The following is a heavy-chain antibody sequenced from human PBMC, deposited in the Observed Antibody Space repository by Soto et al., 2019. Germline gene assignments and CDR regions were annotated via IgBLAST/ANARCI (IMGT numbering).Heavy chain of an antibody. J-gene: IGHJ4*02. CDR1: GFTVRSYA. Sequence: PGGSLRLSCAASGFTVRSYAMSWVRQAPGKGLEWVSLISGSGGGTYYADSVKGRFTISRDNAKNTLYLQMNSLRAEDTAVFYCTKHLSNGSPDYWGQGTLVTVSS. CDR3: TKHLSNGSPDY. D-gene: IGHD2-8*01. CDR2: ISGSGGGT. V-gene: IGHV3-23*01.